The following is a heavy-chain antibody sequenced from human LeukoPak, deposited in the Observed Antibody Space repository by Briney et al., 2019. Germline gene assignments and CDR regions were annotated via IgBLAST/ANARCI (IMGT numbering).Heavy chain of an antibody. CDR1: GGSFSGYY. D-gene: IGHD3-22*01. CDR3: ARGAQTYYDKAPVDY. V-gene: IGHV4-34*01. CDR2: INHSGST. Sequence: SSETLSLTCAVYGGSFSGYYWSWIRQPPGKGLEWIGEINHSGSTNYDPSLKSRVTISVDTSKSQFSLKLNSMTAADTAVYYCARGAQTYYDKAPVDYWGQGTLVTVSS. J-gene: IGHJ4*02.